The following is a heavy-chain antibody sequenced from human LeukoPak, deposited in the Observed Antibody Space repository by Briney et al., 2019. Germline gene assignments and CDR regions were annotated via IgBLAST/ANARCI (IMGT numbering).Heavy chain of an antibody. CDR3: AREGVSGSYLGY. Sequence: SGTLSLTCTVSGGSISSYYWSWIRQPPGKGLEWIGYIYYSGSTNYNPSLKSRVTISVDTSKNQFSLKLSSVTAADTAVYYCAREGVSGSYLGYWGQGTLVTVSS. CDR1: GGSISSYY. D-gene: IGHD1-26*01. CDR2: IYYSGST. J-gene: IGHJ4*02. V-gene: IGHV4-59*01.